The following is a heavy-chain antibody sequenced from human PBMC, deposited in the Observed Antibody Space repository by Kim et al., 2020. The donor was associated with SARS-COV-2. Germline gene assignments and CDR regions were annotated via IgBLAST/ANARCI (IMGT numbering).Heavy chain of an antibody. D-gene: IGHD4-17*01. CDR2: INTSGGNP. V-gene: IGHV1-46*01. CDR1: GYRFTNYF. Sequence: ASVKVSCKASGYRFTNYFMNWVRQAPGQGLEWMGMINTSGGNPTYAQKYQGRVIMTGDTSTSTIYLEISSLKSEDTAVYYCARDLCGGDPVTDP. J-gene: IGHJ5*02. CDR3: ARDLCGGDPVTDP.